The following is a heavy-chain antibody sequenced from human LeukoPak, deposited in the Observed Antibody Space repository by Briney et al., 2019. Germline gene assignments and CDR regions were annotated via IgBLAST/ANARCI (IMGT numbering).Heavy chain of an antibody. CDR1: GFTFSSYA. V-gene: IGHV3-23*01. Sequence: GGSLRPSCAASGFTFSSYAMSWVRQAPGKGLXXXXAISGSGGSTYYADSVKGRFTISRDNSKNTLYLQMNSLRAEDTAVYYCAKEGRDGYNFYFDYWGQGTLVTVSS. D-gene: IGHD5-24*01. CDR3: AKEGRDGYNFYFDY. J-gene: IGHJ4*02. CDR2: ISGSGGST.